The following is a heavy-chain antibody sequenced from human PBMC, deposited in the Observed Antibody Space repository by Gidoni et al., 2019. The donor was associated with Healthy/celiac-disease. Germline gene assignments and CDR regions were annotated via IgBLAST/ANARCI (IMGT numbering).Heavy chain of an antibody. CDR2: ISWNSGSI. J-gene: IGHJ6*02. V-gene: IGHV3-9*01. D-gene: IGHD2-2*03. CDR3: AKDLSLDIYDYGMDV. CDR1: GFPFDDYA. Sequence: EVQLVESGGGLVQPGRSLRLSCAASGFPFDDYAMHWVRQAQGKGLEWVSGISWNSGSIGYADSVKGRFTISRDNAKNSLYLQMNSLRAEDTALYYCAKDLSLDIYDYGMDVWGQGTTVTVSS.